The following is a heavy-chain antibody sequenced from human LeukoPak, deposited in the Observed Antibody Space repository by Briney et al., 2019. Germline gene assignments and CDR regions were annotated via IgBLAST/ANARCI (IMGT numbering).Heavy chain of an antibody. D-gene: IGHD3-10*01. V-gene: IGHV1-2*02. CDR3: ARARMVRGVIHWFDP. Sequence: ASVTVSFTASGYTFTGYYMHWVRQAPGQGLEWMGWINPNSGGTNYAQKFQGRVTMTRDTSISTAYMELSRLRSDDTAVYYCARARMVRGVIHWFDPWGQGTLVTVSS. J-gene: IGHJ5*02. CDR1: GYTFTGYY. CDR2: INPNSGGT.